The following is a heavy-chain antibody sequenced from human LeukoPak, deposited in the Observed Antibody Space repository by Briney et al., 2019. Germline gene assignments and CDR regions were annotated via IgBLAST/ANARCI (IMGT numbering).Heavy chain of an antibody. Sequence: GGSLRLSCAASGFTFSSYGMHLVRQAPGKGLEWVAVISYDGSNKYYADSVKGRFTISRDNSKNTLYLQMNSLRAEDTAVYYCARDRYPASSGWYIGNYWGQGTLVTVSS. CDR3: ARDRYPASSGWYIGNY. CDR1: GFTFSSYG. V-gene: IGHV3-30*03. D-gene: IGHD6-19*01. J-gene: IGHJ4*02. CDR2: ISYDGSNK.